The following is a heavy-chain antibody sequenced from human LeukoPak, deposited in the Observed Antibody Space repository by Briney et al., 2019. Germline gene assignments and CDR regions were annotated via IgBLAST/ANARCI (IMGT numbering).Heavy chain of an antibody. J-gene: IGHJ5*02. V-gene: IGHV1-18*01. Sequence: ASVKLSCKASGYTFTNYGITWVRQAPGQGLEWMGWISAYNGNTNYAQKLQGRVTMTIDKTTSTAYMELRSLRSDDTAVYYCARGGANCSGGRCPLNWFDPWGQGTPVTVSS. CDR2: ISAYNGNT. D-gene: IGHD2-15*01. CDR1: GYTFTNYG. CDR3: ARGGANCSGGRCPLNWFDP.